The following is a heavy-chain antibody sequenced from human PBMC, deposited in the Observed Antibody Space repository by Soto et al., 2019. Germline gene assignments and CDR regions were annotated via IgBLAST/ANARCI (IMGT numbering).Heavy chain of an antibody. D-gene: IGHD4-4*01. CDR1: GFTFSSYA. V-gene: IGHV3-30-3*01. CDR3: ARPLWRDDYNWGYFDL. CDR2: ISYDGSNK. J-gene: IGHJ2*01. Sequence: QVQLVESGGGVVQPGRSLRLSCAASGFTFSSYAMHWVRQAPGKGLEWVAVISYDGSNKYYADSVKGRFTISRDNSKNTLYLQMNSLSAEYTAVYYCARPLWRDDYNWGYFDLWGRGTLLTVSS.